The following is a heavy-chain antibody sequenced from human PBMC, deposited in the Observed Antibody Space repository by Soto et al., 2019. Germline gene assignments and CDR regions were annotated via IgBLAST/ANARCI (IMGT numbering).Heavy chain of an antibody. Sequence: SETLSLTCAVYGGSFSGYYWNWIRQPPGKGLEWIGEIDHSGYTNYNPSLKSRVTISVDTSKNQFSLRLTSVTAADTAVYYCARVRDWFDPWGQGALVTVSS. CDR2: IDHSGYT. CDR3: ARVRDWFDP. CDR1: GGSFSGYY. D-gene: IGHD3-3*01. V-gene: IGHV4-34*01. J-gene: IGHJ5*02.